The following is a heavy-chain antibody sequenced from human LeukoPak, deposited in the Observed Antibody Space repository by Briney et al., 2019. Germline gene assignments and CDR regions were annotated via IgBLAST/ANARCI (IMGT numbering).Heavy chain of an antibody. CDR2: IIPIFGTA. V-gene: IGHV1-69*13. CDR3: ARVGSRGAYYYGSGSYYSS. D-gene: IGHD3-10*01. Sequence: GASVQVSCKASGGTFSSYAISWVRQAPGQGLEWMGGIIPIFGTANYAQKFQGRVTITADESTSTAYMELSSLRSEDTAVYYCARVGSRGAYYYGSGSYYSSWGQGTLVTVSS. CDR1: GGTFSSYA. J-gene: IGHJ4*02.